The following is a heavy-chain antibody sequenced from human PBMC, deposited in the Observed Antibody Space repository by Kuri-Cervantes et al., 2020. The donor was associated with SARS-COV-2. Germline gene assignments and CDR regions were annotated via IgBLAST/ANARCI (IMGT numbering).Heavy chain of an antibody. CDR1: GYTFTSYG. V-gene: IGHV1-46*01. D-gene: IGHD5-24*01. CDR3: AADSGRWLQLEAFDI. Sequence: ASVKVSCKASGYTFTSYGISWVRQAPGQGLEWMGIINPSGGSTSYAQKFQGRVTMTRDTSTSTVYMELSSLRSEDTAVYYCAADSGRWLQLEAFDIWGQGTMVTVSS. CDR2: INPSGGST. J-gene: IGHJ3*02.